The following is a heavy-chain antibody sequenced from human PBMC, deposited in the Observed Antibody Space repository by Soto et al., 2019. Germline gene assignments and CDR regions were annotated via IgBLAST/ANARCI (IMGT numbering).Heavy chain of an antibody. J-gene: IGHJ5*02. V-gene: IGHV1-69*01. D-gene: IGHD3-3*01. CDR1: GGTFSSYA. Sequence: QVQLVQSGAEVKKPGSSVKVSCKASGGTFSSYAISWVRQAPGQWLEWMGGIIPIFGTANYAQKFQGRVTITADESTSTAYMELSSLRSEDTAVYYCAADFWSGSEPGEWFDPWGQGTLVTVSS. CDR2: IIPIFGTA. CDR3: AADFWSGSEPGEWFDP.